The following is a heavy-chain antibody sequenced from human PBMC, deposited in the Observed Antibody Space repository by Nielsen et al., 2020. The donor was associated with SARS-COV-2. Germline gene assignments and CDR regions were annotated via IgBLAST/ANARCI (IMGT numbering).Heavy chain of an antibody. CDR3: ARYTVVTGMDV. CDR1: GFTFSSYA. Sequence: GESLKISCAASGFTFSSYAMHWVRQAPGKGLEYVSAISSNGGGTYYANSVKGRFTISRDNSKNTLYLQMGSLRAEDMAVYYCARYTVVTGMDVWGQGTTVTVSS. V-gene: IGHV3-64*01. D-gene: IGHD4-23*01. J-gene: IGHJ6*02. CDR2: ISSNGGGT.